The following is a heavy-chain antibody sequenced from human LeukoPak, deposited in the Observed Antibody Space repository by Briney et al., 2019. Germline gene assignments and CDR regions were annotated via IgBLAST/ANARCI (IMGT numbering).Heavy chain of an antibody. V-gene: IGHV4-61*02. CDR2: IYTSGST. J-gene: IGHJ5*02. Sequence: PSQTLSLTCTVSGGSISSGSYYWSWIRQPAGKGLEWIGRIYTSGSTNYNPSLKSRVTISVDTSKNQFSLKLSSVTAADTAVYYCAREAPSKDIVVVPAARGTEFDPWGQGTLVTVSS. CDR3: AREAPSKDIVVVPAARGTEFDP. CDR1: GGSISSGSYY. D-gene: IGHD2-2*01.